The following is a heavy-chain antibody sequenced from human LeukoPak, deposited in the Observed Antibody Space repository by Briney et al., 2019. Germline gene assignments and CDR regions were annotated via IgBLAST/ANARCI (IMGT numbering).Heavy chain of an antibody. Sequence: SETLSLTCAVSGGSISSGGYSWSWIRQPPGKGLEWIGYIYHSGSTYYNPSLKSRVTISVTSSKNQFSLKLGSVTAADTGVYYCARERAKSRFWESWFDPWGQGTLVTVSS. V-gene: IGHV4-30-2*01. CDR2: IYHSGST. D-gene: IGHD3-10*02. CDR1: GGSISSGGYS. J-gene: IGHJ5*02. CDR3: ARERAKSRFWESWFDP.